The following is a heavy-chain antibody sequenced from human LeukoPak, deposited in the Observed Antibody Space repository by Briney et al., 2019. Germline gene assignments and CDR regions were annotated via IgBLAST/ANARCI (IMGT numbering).Heavy chain of an antibody. Sequence: PGGSLRLSCTASGFTFSSSSMNWVRQAPGEGLEWVSSISSSSNYIYYADSVKGRFTISRDDAKNSLFLQMNSLRAEDTAVYYCARGFVRYFDWHHTNYFDYWGQGTLVTVSS. V-gene: IGHV3-21*01. CDR1: GFTFSSSS. D-gene: IGHD3-9*01. CDR2: ISSSSNYI. CDR3: ARGFVRYFDWHHTNYFDY. J-gene: IGHJ4*02.